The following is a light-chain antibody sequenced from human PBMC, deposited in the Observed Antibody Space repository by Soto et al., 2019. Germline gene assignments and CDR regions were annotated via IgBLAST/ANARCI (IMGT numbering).Light chain of an antibody. Sequence: EIVLTQSPGTLSLSPGERATLSCRASQSVTSSYLAWYQQKPGQAPRLLIYGASSRATGIPDRFRGSGSGTDFSLTISRLDPEDLAVYYCQQYGSSLITFGQGTRLEIK. CDR3: QQYGSSLIT. CDR1: QSVTSSY. J-gene: IGKJ5*01. CDR2: GAS. V-gene: IGKV3-20*01.